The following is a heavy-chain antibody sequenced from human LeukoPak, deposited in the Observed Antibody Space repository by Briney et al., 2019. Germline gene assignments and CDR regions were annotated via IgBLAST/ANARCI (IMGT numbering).Heavy chain of an antibody. V-gene: IGHV4-59*01. CDR3: ARDEVGGAPGY. J-gene: IGHJ4*02. Sequence: SETLSLTCTVSGGSISSYYWSWIRQPPGKGLEWIGYIYYSGSTNYNPSLKSRVTISVDTSKNQFSLKLSSVTAADTAVYYCARDEVGGAPGYWGQGTLVTVSS. CDR2: IYYSGST. D-gene: IGHD3-10*01. CDR1: GGSISSYY.